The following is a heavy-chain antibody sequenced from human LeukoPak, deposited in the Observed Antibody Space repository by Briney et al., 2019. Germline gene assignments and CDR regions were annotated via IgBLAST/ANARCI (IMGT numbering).Heavy chain of an antibody. D-gene: IGHD3-22*01. Sequence: SVKVSCKASGGTFSSYAISRVRQAPGQGLEWMGGIIPIFGTANYAQKFQGRVTITADESTSTAYMELSSLRSEDTAVYYCARGNYYYDSSGYYYGQFDYWGQGTLVTVSS. J-gene: IGHJ4*02. CDR1: GGTFSSYA. CDR3: ARGNYYYDSSGYYYGQFDY. CDR2: IIPIFGTA. V-gene: IGHV1-69*01.